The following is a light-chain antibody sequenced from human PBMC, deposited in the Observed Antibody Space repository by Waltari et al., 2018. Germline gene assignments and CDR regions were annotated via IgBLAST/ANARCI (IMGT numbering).Light chain of an antibody. Sequence: EIVLTQSPGTLSLSPGARATLSCRASQSVGSTLAWYQQKTGQPPRLLIYGASSRATGIPDRFSGSGSGTDFSLTIGRLEPEDFAVYYCQHYVRLPATFGQGTKVEIK. CDR2: GAS. J-gene: IGKJ1*01. CDR1: QSVGST. V-gene: IGKV3-20*01. CDR3: QHYVRLPAT.